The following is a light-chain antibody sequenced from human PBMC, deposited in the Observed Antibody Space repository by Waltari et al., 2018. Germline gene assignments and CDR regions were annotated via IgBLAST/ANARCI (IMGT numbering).Light chain of an antibody. Sequence: AIQFTQSPSSLSASVGDRVIITCRSSQGISSALAWYQQKPWEAPKLLIDDASSLQSGVPSRFSGSGSETDFTLTISSLQPEDFATYYCQQWRAFGPGTKVDIK. J-gene: IGKJ3*01. CDR2: DAS. CDR3: QQWRA. CDR1: QGISSA. V-gene: IGKV1-13*02.